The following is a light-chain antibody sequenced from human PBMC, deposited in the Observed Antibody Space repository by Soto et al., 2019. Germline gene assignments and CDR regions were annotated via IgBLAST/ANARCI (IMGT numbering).Light chain of an antibody. V-gene: IGLV1-51*01. J-gene: IGLJ1*01. Sequence: QSVLTQPPSVSAAPGQKVTISCSGSSSNIGSNYVSWYQQLPGAAPKLLIYDNSQRPSGIPDRFSGSKSGTSATLGITGLQTGDEADYYCGTWDNSLSVFFVFGTGTKVTVL. CDR2: DNS. CDR3: GTWDNSLSVFFV. CDR1: SSNIGSNY.